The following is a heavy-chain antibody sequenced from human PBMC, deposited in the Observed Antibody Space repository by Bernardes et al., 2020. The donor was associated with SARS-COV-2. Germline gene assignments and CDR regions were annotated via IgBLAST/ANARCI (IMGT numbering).Heavy chain of an antibody. CDR2: MNEDGTIT. V-gene: IGHV3-74*01. Sequence: GGSLRLSCAAPGSTPISYWKHWVRQVPGKGLVWVSRMNEDGTITNHADSVRGRFTISRDIAKNTLYLEMNSLRAEDTAVYHCVRDFGGNSDYWGQGTLVTVSS. D-gene: IGHD3-10*01. J-gene: IGHJ4*02. CDR1: GSTPISYW. CDR3: VRDFGGNSDY.